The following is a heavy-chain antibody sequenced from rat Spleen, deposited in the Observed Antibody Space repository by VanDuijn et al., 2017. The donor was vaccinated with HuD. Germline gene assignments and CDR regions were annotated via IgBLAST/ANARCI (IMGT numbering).Heavy chain of an antibody. Sequence: EVQLVESGGGLVQPGRSLKFSCAASGFTFSDYGMAWVRQTPTKGLEWVASISTGGGNTYYPDSVKGRFTISRDNAKSSLYLQMDSLTSEDTATYYCTRGAYYYDCYCDYWGHAVMVKVSS. J-gene: IGHJ2*01. CDR1: GFTFSDYG. CDR3: TRGAYYYDCYCDY. V-gene: IGHV5S23*01. CDR2: ISTGGGNT. D-gene: IGHD1-12*03.